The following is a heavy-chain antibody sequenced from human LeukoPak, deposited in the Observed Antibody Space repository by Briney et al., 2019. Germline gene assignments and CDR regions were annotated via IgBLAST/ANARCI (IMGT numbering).Heavy chain of an antibody. V-gene: IGHV1-18*01. Sequence: ASVKVSCKASGYTFTSYGISWVRQAPGQGLEWMGWISAYSGNTNYAQKLQGRVPLTTDTSTSTAYMELRSLRSDDTAVYYCARDRPDLGYCSSTSCPQIIDYWGQGTLVTVSS. D-gene: IGHD2-2*01. CDR2: ISAYSGNT. CDR3: ARDRPDLGYCSSTSCPQIIDY. J-gene: IGHJ4*02. CDR1: GYTFTSYG.